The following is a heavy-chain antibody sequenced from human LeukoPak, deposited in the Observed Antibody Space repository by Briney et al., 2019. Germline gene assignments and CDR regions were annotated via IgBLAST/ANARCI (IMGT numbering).Heavy chain of an antibody. J-gene: IGHJ4*02. D-gene: IGHD1-26*01. CDR3: ARTRAGELLVGDAFDY. CDR2: ISSNGGST. CDR1: GFTFSSYA. Sequence: GGSLRLSCAASGFTFSSYAMHWVRQAPGKGLEYVSAISSNGGSTCYANSVKGRFTISRDNSKNTLYLQMGSLRAEDMAVYYCARTRAGELLVGDAFDYWGQGTLVTVSS. V-gene: IGHV3-64*01.